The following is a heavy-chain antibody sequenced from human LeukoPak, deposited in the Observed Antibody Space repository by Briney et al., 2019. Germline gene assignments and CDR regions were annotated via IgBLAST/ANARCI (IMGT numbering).Heavy chain of an antibody. J-gene: IGHJ4*02. CDR3: ARESGLYGSGSRY. Sequence: GASVKVSCKASGYTFTSYDINWVRQATGQGLEWMGWMNPNSGNTGYTQKFQGRVTMTRNPSISTAYMELSSLRSEDTAVYYCARESGLYGSGSRYWGQGTLVTVSS. CDR2: MNPNSGNT. V-gene: IGHV1-8*01. D-gene: IGHD3-10*01. CDR1: GYTFTSYD.